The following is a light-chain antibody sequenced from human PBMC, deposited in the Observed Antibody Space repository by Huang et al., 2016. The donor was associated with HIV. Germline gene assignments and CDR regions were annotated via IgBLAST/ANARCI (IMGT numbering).Light chain of an antibody. CDR2: AGS. CDR3: LQHKSEPLT. CDR1: QGISYY. V-gene: IGKV1-17*03. J-gene: IGKJ4*02. Sequence: DIQMTQSPSAMSASVGDRVTITCRASQGISYYLAWFQQKPGKGPKPLIYAGSSLQSGVPSRFSGSGSGTEVTRTISSMQPEDCAAYFGLQHKSEPLTFGGGTKVEIK.